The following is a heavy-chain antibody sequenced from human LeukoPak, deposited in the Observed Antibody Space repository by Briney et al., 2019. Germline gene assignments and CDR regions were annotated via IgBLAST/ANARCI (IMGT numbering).Heavy chain of an antibody. J-gene: IGHJ4*02. V-gene: IGHV3-7*01. D-gene: IGHD6-19*01. CDR2: INQDGSEK. Sequence: GGSLRPSCVASGFNFRSFWMSWLRQAPGKGLEWVANINQDGSEKYYVGSVQGRFTISRDNAKNSMFLQMNSLRAEDTAVYYCAKDGSGWSRDWGQGTLVTVSS. CDR1: GFNFRSFW. CDR3: AKDGSGWSRD.